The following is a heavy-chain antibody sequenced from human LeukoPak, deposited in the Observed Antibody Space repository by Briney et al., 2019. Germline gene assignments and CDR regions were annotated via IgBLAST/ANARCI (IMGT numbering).Heavy chain of an antibody. CDR1: GFTFSSYA. D-gene: IGHD1-20*01. V-gene: IGHV3-23*01. CDR2: ISGSGGST. Sequence: GGSLRLSCAASGFTFSSYAMSWVRQAPGKGLEWGSAISGSGGSTYYADSVKGRFTISRDNSENTLYLQMNSLRAEDTAVYYCAKDLDNSLNWFDPWGQGTLVTVSS. CDR3: AKDLDNSLNWFDP. J-gene: IGHJ5*02.